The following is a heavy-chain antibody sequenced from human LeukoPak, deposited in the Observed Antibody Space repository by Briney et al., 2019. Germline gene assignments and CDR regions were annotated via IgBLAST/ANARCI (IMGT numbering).Heavy chain of an antibody. CDR2: ISGSGTTI. CDR3: AKDSGGTYFYYYYYMDV. V-gene: IGHV3-23*01. Sequence: PGGSLRLSCAASGFTFSRYSMSWVRQAPGKGLQWVSTISGSGTTIYYADSVKGRFTISRDNSKNTIYLQINSLRAEDTAVYYRAKDSGGTYFYYYYYMDVWGKGTTVTVSS. J-gene: IGHJ6*03. D-gene: IGHD1-26*01. CDR1: GFTFSRYS.